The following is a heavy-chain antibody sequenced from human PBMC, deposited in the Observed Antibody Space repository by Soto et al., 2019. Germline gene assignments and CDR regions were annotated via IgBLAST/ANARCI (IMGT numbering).Heavy chain of an antibody. CDR3: AKDGESSNPAYYMDV. CDR1: GFTFSSYS. Sequence: GGSLRLSCAASGFTFSSYSMNWVRQAPGKGLEWVSYISSSSSTIYYADSVKGRFTISRDNAKNSLYLQMNSLRAEDTAVYYCAKDGESSNPAYYMDVWGKGTTVTVS. V-gene: IGHV3-48*01. J-gene: IGHJ6*03. D-gene: IGHD4-4*01. CDR2: ISSSSSTI.